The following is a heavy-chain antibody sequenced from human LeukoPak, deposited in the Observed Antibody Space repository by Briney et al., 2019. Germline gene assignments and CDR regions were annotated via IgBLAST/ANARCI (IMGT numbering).Heavy chain of an antibody. CDR2: INQDGSAE. D-gene: IGHD4-17*01. J-gene: IGHJ4*02. CDR3: VRLFGGVTTFDY. CDR1: GFAFSTYS. Sequence: GGSLRLSCAASGFAFSTYSMSWVRQAPGKGLDWVASINQDGSAEYYVDSVRGRFTISRDNAKNSLYLQVNSLRVDDTAVYYCVRLFGGVTTFDYWGQGTLVTVSS. V-gene: IGHV3-7*01.